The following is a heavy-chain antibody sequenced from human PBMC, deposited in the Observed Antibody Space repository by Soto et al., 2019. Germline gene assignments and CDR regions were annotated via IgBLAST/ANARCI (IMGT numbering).Heavy chain of an antibody. J-gene: IGHJ4*02. Sequence: QVQLVQSGAEVKKPGSSVKVSCKGSGDTFSIYAINWVRQAPGRGLEWMGGIIPMIGTPEYPQKFQGRVTITVDDSASTAYMDLSSLRSEDTAIYFCASGPIGGAAIDYLDHWGQGTLVTVSS. V-gene: IGHV1-69*12. CDR1: GDTFSIYA. CDR3: ASGPIGGAAIDYLDH. D-gene: IGHD2-2*01. CDR2: IIPMIGTP.